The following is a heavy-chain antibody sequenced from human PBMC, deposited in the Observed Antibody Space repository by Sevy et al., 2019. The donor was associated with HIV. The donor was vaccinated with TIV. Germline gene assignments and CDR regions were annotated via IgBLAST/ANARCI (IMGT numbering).Heavy chain of an antibody. D-gene: IGHD3-22*01. J-gene: IGHJ4*02. CDR3: AREGTYYDSTGYQYYFDY. CDR1: GFTFSSYS. Sequence: GGSLRLSCAASGFTFSSYSMNWVRQAPGKGLEWVSYISRTSSTIYYADSVKGRFTISRDNAKNSLSLQMNSLRDEDTAVYYCAREGTYYDSTGYQYYFDYWGQGTLVTVSS. CDR2: ISRTSSTI. V-gene: IGHV3-48*02.